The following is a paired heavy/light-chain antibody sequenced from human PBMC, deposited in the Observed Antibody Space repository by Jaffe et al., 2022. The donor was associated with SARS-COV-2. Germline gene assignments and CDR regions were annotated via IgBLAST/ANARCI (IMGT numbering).Heavy chain of an antibody. Sequence: QVQLQESGPGLVKPSETLSLTCTVSGGSISSYYWSWIRQPAGKGLEWIGRIYTNKSTNYNPSLKSRVTMSVDTSKNQFSLKLSSVTAADTAVYFCARGGRSSDPFDFWGQGTLVTVSS. V-gene: IGHV4-4*07. CDR2: IYTNKST. D-gene: IGHD6-6*01. CDR3: ARGGRSSDPFDF. CDR1: GGSISSYY. J-gene: IGHJ4*02.
Light chain of an antibody. CDR2: AAS. J-gene: IGKJ2*01. V-gene: IGKV1-39*01. CDR3: QQSYSTPRT. CDR1: QSISSY. Sequence: DIQMTQSPSSLSASVGDRVTITCRASQSISSYLNWYQQKPGKAPKLLIYAASSLQSGVPARFSGSGSGTDFTLTISSLQPEDFATYYCQQSYSTPRTFGQGTKLENK.